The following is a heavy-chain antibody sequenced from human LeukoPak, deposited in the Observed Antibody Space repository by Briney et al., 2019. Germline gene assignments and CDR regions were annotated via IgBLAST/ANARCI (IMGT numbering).Heavy chain of an antibody. CDR2: ISYEGSNK. Sequence: GGSLRLSCAASGFTFSSYGMHWVRQAPGKGLEWVAVISYEGSNKYYADSVKGRFTISRDNSKNTLYLQMNSLRAEDTAVYYCAKGGIVVVPAAHFDYWGQGTLVTVSS. D-gene: IGHD2-2*01. CDR1: GFTFSSYG. J-gene: IGHJ4*02. V-gene: IGHV3-30*18. CDR3: AKGGIVVVPAAHFDY.